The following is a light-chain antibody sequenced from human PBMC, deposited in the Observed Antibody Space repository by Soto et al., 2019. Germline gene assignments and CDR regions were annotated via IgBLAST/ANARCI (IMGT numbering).Light chain of an antibody. J-gene: IGKJ2*01. CDR1: QGISFD. CDR2: AAS. V-gene: IGKV1-6*01. Sequence: AIQMTQSPSSLSTSVGDRVTITCRASQGISFDVAWYQQKPGKAPKLLIYAASSLQSGVPSRFSGSGSGTDFTLTISSLQPEDFATYYCLQSYSTPPYAFGQGTKLEIK. CDR3: LQSYSTPPYA.